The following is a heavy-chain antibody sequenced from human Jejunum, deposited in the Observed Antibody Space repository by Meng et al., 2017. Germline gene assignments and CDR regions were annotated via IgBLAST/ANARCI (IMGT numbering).Heavy chain of an antibody. Sequence: GESLKISCKASGYRFNLYWISWVRQMPGKGLEWMGSIYPSDFDTRYKYNPAFQGQITISADNSNSTAYLQWNSLKAADTAIYYCVRQKYSTNTAYFQKWGQGTLVTVSS. CDR1: GYRFNLYW. CDR2: IYPSDFDT. D-gene: IGHD6-6*01. CDR3: VRQKYSTNTAYFQK. V-gene: IGHV5-51*01. J-gene: IGHJ1*01.